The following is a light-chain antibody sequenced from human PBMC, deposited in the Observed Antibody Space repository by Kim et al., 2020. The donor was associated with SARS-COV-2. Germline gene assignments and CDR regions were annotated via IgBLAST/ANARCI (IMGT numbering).Light chain of an antibody. CDR2: DDN. Sequence: KSVTISCTRSSGNVARSYVHCYQQHPGSAPTTVIYDDNERPSGVPDGFSGSIDSSSNTASLTISGLRTEDEADYYCQSYDSTKDCVFGGGTQLTVL. J-gene: IGLJ2*01. CDR3: QSYDSTKDCV. CDR1: SGNVARSY. V-gene: IGLV6-57*03.